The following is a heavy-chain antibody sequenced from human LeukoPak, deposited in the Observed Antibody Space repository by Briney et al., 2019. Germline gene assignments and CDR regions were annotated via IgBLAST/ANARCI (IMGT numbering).Heavy chain of an antibody. CDR3: AKNYYGSGSYYNAGAFDI. CDR2: INTDGSST. CDR1: GFTSSSYW. Sequence: GGSLRLSCAASGFTSSSYWMHWVRQAPGKGLVWVSRINTDGSSTSYADSVKGRFTISRDNAKNTLYLQMNSLRAEDTAVYYCAKNYYGSGSYYNAGAFDIWGQGTMVTVSS. D-gene: IGHD3-10*01. V-gene: IGHV3-74*01. J-gene: IGHJ3*02.